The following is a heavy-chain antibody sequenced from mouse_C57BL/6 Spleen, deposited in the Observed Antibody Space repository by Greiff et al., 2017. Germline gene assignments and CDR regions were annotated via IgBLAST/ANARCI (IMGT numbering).Heavy chain of an antibody. Sequence: QVQLKESGAELVKPGASVKISCKASGYAFSSSWMNWVKQRPGKGLEWIGRIYPGDGDTNYNGKFKGKATLTADKSSSTAYMQLSSLTSEDSAVYVCERDGDYYCSSYYFDDWGQGTTLTVSS. CDR1: GYAFSSSW. V-gene: IGHV1-82*01. CDR3: ERDGDYYCSSYYFDD. J-gene: IGHJ2*01. D-gene: IGHD1-1*01. CDR2: IYPGDGDT.